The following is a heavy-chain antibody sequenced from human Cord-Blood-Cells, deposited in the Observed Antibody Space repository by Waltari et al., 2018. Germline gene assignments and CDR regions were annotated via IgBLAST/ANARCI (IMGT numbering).Heavy chain of an antibody. CDR2: IYPGDSDT. J-gene: IGHJ4*02. CDR1: GYSFTSYW. D-gene: IGHD6-13*01. Sequence: EVQLVQSGAEVKKPGESLKISCKGSGYSFTSYWIGWVRQMPGKGLEWMVIIYPGDSDTRYSPSFQGQVTISADKSISTAYLQWSSLKASDTAMYYCATASGIAAAGVAFDYWGQGTLVTVSS. CDR3: ATASGIAAAGVAFDY. V-gene: IGHV5-51*01.